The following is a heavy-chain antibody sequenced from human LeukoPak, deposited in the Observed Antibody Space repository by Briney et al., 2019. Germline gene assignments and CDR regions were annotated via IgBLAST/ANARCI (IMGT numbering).Heavy chain of an antibody. CDR2: LDKSGNTI. D-gene: IGHD2-15*01. CDR1: GFSLSTTT. CDR3: ADKLSR. Sequence: PGGSLRLSCAISGFSLSTTTMNWVRQAPRKGLEWISYLDKSGNTIYYADSMKGRFTISRDSAKNSLYLQMNSLRAEDTAVYYCADKLSRWGQGTLVTVSS. J-gene: IGHJ4*02. V-gene: IGHV3-48*04.